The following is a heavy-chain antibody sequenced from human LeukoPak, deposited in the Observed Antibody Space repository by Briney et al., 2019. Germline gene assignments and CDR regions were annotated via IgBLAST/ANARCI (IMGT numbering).Heavy chain of an antibody. J-gene: IGHJ4*02. Sequence: GESLKISCQSSGHNFIYYWIAWVRQMPGRGLEWMGIIYPGDSDTRYSPSFQGQVTISADKSISTAYLQWSSLKASDTAMYYCARIYDSSGYYFDYWGQGTLVTVSS. CDR3: ARIYDSSGYYFDY. CDR1: GHNFIYYW. D-gene: IGHD3-22*01. CDR2: IYPGDSDT. V-gene: IGHV5-51*01.